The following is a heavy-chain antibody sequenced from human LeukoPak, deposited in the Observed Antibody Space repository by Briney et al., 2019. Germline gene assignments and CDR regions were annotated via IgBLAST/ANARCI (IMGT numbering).Heavy chain of an antibody. V-gene: IGHV3-7*01. CDR3: ARGETMDV. CDR2: INEDGSEK. D-gene: IGHD5-24*01. J-gene: IGHJ6*03. Sequence: GGSLRLSCVALEFSLETYWMSWVRQAPGKGPEWVANINEDGSEKHYVGSVRGRFTISRDNADNSLHLQMNSLRPEDMAVYYCARGETMDVWGKGTTVTVSS. CDR1: EFSLETYW.